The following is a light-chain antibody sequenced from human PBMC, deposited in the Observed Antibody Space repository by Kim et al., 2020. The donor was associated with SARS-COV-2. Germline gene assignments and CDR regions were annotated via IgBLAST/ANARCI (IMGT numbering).Light chain of an antibody. V-gene: IGLV4-69*01. CDR3: QTWGTDIRV. CDR2: INSDGTL. Sequence: ASIKLTCSLRSGHSASAIAWHQQHPYEGPRFLMKINSDGTLSTADGIPDHFSGSSSGAGRYLIISSLPSEDEADYYCQTWGTDIRVFGGGTQLTVL. CDR1: SGHSASA. J-gene: IGLJ2*01.